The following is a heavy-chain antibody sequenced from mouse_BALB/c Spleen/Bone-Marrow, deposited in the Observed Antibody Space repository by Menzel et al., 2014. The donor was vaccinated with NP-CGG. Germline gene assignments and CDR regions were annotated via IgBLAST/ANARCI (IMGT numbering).Heavy chain of an antibody. CDR2: IRNKANGYTT. CDR3: ARDKGRVFFDY. CDR1: GFTFTDYY. V-gene: IGHV7-3*02. Sequence: EVKLQESGGGLVQPGGSLRLSCATSGFTFTDYYMNWVRQPPGKALEWLGFIRNKANGYTTEYSASVKGRFTISRDNSQNILYLQMNTLRAEDSATYYCARDKGRVFFDYWGQGTTLPVSS. J-gene: IGHJ2*01.